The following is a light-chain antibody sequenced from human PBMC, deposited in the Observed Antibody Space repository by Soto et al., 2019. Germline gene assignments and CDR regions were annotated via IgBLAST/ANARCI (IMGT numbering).Light chain of an antibody. CDR3: AAWDDSLSGVV. CDR1: SSNIGSNY. J-gene: IGLJ2*01. V-gene: IGLV1-47*01. Sequence: QAVVTQPPSASGTPGQRVTISCSGSSSNIGSNYVYWYQQLPGTVPQLLIYRNSERPSGVPDRFSGSKSGTSAPLAISGLRSEDEADYYCAAWDDSLSGVVFGGGTKVTVL. CDR2: RNS.